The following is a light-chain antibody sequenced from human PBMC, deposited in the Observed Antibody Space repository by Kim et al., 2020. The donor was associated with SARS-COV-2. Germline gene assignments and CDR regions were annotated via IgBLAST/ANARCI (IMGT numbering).Light chain of an antibody. CDR1: KLGEKY. J-gene: IGLJ2*01. Sequence: SYELTQPPSVSVSPGQTVTITCSGDKLGEKYSCWYQQKSGQSPILIIYQDFKRPSGIPERFSGSNFGNTATLTISVTQTVDEADYYCQAWDSGTVVFGGGTKLTVL. CDR3: QAWDSGTVV. V-gene: IGLV3-1*01. CDR2: QDF.